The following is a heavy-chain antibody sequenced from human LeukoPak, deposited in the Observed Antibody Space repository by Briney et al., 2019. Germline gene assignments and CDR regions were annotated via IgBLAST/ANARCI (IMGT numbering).Heavy chain of an antibody. V-gene: IGHV4-34*01. CDR2: INHSGST. D-gene: IGHD6-13*01. J-gene: IGHJ5*02. Sequence: SETLSLTCAVYGGSFSGYYWSWIRQPPGKGLEWIGEINHSGSTNYNPSLKSRVTISVDTSKNQFSLKLSSVTAADTAVYYCARLYSSSPNWFDPWGQGTQVTVSS. CDR1: GGSFSGYY. CDR3: ARLYSSSPNWFDP.